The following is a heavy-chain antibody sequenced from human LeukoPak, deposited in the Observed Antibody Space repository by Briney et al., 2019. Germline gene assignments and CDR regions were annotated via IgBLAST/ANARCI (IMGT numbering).Heavy chain of an antibody. CDR2: TNGATGNT. CDR1: GYTFTNFA. V-gene: IGHV1-3*02. J-gene: IGHJ4*02. CDR3: ARSPGGNARTWLDY. D-gene: IGHD4-23*01. Sequence: GASVKVSCKASGYTFTNFAFHWVRQAPGQRLEWMGWTNGATGNTRFSQDFQGRLTIAIDASASTAYTELSSLRSEDTAVYYCARSPGGNARTWLDYWGQGTLVTVSS.